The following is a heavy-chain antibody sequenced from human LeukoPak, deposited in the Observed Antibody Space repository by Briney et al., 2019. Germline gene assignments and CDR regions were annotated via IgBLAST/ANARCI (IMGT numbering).Heavy chain of an antibody. D-gene: IGHD6-13*01. Sequence: GESLKISCKGSGYSFTSYWIGWVRQMPGKGLEWMGIIYPGDSDTRYSPSFQGQVTISADTSISTAYLQWSSLKASDTAMYYCASTSSSWYEHKCYFDYWGQGTLVTVSS. CDR2: IYPGDSDT. V-gene: IGHV5-51*01. CDR3: ASTSSSWYEHKCYFDY. J-gene: IGHJ4*02. CDR1: GYSFTSYW.